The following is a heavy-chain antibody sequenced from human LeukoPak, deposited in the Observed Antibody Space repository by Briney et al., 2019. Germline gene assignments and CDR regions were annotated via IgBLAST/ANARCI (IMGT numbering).Heavy chain of an antibody. CDR2: IIPIFGTA. D-gene: IGHD2-2*01. CDR1: GGTFSSYA. J-gene: IGHJ4*02. V-gene: IGHV1-69*05. CDR3: ARDQLASGYQLLGIFDY. Sequence: SVNVSCKASGGTFSSYAISWVRQAPGQGLEWMGGIIPIFGTANYAQKFQGRVTITTDESTSTAYMELSSLRSEDTAVYYCARDQLASGYQLLGIFDYWGQGTLVTVSS.